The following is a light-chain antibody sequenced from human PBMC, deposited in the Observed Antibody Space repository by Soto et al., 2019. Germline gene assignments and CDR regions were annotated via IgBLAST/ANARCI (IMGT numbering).Light chain of an antibody. V-gene: IGKV3-20*01. Sequence: EVVLTQSPVTLSLSPGERATLSCRSSQTITSNYLAWYQQKPGQSPRLLIYGASYRATGIPDRFSGSGSGADFTLTINRLEPEDFAVYYCQQYGSSPPITFGQGTRLEIK. CDR3: QQYGSSPPIT. CDR2: GAS. J-gene: IGKJ5*01. CDR1: QTITSNY.